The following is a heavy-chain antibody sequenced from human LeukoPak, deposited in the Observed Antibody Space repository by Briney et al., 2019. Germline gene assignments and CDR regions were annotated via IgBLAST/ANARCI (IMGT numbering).Heavy chain of an antibody. CDR1: GYTFTSYD. Sequence: GASVKVSCKASGYTFTSYDINRVRQATGQGLEWMGWMNPNSGNTGYAQKFQGRVTITRNTSISTAYMELSSLRSEDTAVYYCARGRRWLQLLFDYWGQGTLVTVSS. CDR2: MNPNSGNT. D-gene: IGHD5-24*01. V-gene: IGHV1-8*03. J-gene: IGHJ4*02. CDR3: ARGRRWLQLLFDY.